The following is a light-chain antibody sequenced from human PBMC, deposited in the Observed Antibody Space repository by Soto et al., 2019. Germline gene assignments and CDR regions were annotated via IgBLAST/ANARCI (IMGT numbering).Light chain of an antibody. CDR1: KLGDKY. Sequence: SYELTQPPSVSVSPGQTASITCSGDKLGDKYACWYQQKPGQSPVLVIYQDSKRPSGIPERFSGSNSGNTATLTISGTQAMDEADYYCQARDSSPLFGGGTKLTVL. V-gene: IGLV3-1*01. J-gene: IGLJ2*01. CDR2: QDS. CDR3: QARDSSPL.